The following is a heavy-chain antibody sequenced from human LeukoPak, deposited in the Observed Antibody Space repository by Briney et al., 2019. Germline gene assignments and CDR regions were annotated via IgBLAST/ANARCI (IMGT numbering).Heavy chain of an antibody. D-gene: IGHD3-9*01. J-gene: IGHJ4*02. CDR1: GYTFTGYY. Sequence: ASVKVSCKASGYTFTGYYVHWVRQAPGQGLEWMGWMNPKSGGTNYAQKFEARVTMNRDTSISTAYMELSRLRFDDTAVYYCARSPDILTGEKFDYWGQGTLVTVSS. V-gene: IGHV1-2*02. CDR2: MNPKSGGT. CDR3: ARSPDILTGEKFDY.